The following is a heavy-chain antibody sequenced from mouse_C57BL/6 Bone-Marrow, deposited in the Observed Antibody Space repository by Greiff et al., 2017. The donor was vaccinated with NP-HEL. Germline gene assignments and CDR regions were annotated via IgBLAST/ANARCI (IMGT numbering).Heavy chain of an antibody. CDR3: VRHGLLGGIFAY. D-gene: IGHD1-1*02. J-gene: IGHJ3*01. CDR2: IRSKSNNYAT. V-gene: IGHV10-1*01. Sequence: EVQLVESGGGLVQPKGSLKLSCAASGFSFNTYAMNWVRQAPGKGLEWVAGIRSKSNNYATYYADSVKDRFTISRDDSESMLYLQMNNLKTEDTAMYYCVRHGLLGGIFAYWGQGTLVTVSA. CDR1: GFSFNTYA.